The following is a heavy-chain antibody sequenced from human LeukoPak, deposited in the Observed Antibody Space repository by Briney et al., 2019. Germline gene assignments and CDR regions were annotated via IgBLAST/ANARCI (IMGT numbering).Heavy chain of an antibody. CDR2: ISSSGSTI. V-gene: IGHV3-11*01. D-gene: IGHD3-10*01. CDR1: GFTFSDYH. J-gene: IGHJ5*02. Sequence: GGSLRLSCAASGFTFSDYHMSWIRQAPGKGLEWVSYISSSGSTIYYADSVKGRFTISRDNAKNSLYLQMNSLRAEDTAVYYCARNRLLWFGEPRGWFDPWGQGTLVTVSS. CDR3: ARNRLLWFGEPRGWFDP.